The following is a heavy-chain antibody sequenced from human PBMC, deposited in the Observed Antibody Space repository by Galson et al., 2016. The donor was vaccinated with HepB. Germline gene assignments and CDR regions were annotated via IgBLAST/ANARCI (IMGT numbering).Heavy chain of an antibody. D-gene: IGHD4-11*01. V-gene: IGHV3-21*06. CDR1: GFTFSTYD. CDR3: TRGGVQYYFDC. CDR2: IGPTGSNK. J-gene: IGHJ4*02. Sequence: SLRLSCAASGFTFSTYDMHWVRQAPGKGLEWVSSIGPTGSNKHSADSVKGRITISRDNAKNSMYLQLNSLRDEDTAVYYCTRGGVQYYFDCWGQGALVTVSS.